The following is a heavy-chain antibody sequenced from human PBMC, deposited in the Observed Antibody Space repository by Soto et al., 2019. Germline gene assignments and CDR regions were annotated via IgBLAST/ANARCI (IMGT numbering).Heavy chain of an antibody. Sequence: ASVKVSCKASGGTFSDYAISWVRQAPGQGLEWMGGIMAIFGTADYAQKFQGRVTITADESTSTAYMELSSLRSEDTALYYCAGGFGVHYDSSVPSDQAPPSFYYGLDVWGQGTTVTVSS. V-gene: IGHV1-69*13. J-gene: IGHJ6*02. CDR3: AGGFGVHYDSSVPSDQAPPSFYYGLDV. D-gene: IGHD3-22*01. CDR2: IMAIFGTA. CDR1: GGTFSDYA.